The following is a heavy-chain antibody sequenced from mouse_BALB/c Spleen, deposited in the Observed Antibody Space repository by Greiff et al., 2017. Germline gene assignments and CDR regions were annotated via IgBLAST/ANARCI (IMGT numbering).Heavy chain of an antibody. CDR2: ISNGGGST. Sequence: EVQLVESGGGLVQPGGSLKLSCAASGFTFSSYTMSWVRQTPEKRLEWVAYISNGGGSTYYPDTVKGRFTISRDNAKNTLYLQMSSLKSEDTAMYYCAGGGSSYFDYWGQGTTLTDSS. J-gene: IGHJ2*01. V-gene: IGHV5-12-2*01. D-gene: IGHD1-1*01. CDR1: GFTFSSYT. CDR3: AGGGSSYFDY.